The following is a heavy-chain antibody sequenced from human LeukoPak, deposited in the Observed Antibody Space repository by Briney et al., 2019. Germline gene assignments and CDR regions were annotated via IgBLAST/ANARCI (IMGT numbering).Heavy chain of an antibody. CDR1: GFTGSNYY. CDR2: IYSGDYT. Sequence: GGSLRLSCAASGFTGSNYYTTWVRQAPGKGLEWVSVIYSGDYTYYADSVKGRFTISRDNSKNTLYLQMNGLRVEDTAVYYCTRGVPASSTYYYDYWGQGTLVTVSS. CDR3: TRGVPASSTYYYDY. V-gene: IGHV3-53*01. D-gene: IGHD6-13*01. J-gene: IGHJ4*02.